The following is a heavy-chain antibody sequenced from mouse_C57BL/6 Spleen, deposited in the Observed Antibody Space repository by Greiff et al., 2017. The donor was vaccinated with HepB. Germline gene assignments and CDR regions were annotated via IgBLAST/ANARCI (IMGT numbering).Heavy chain of an antibody. D-gene: IGHD2-4*01. CDR1: GYTFTSYW. CDR3: ASGENYDKAWFAY. V-gene: IGHV1-52*01. CDR2: IDPSDSET. Sequence: QVQLQQPGAELVRPGSSVKLSCKASGYTFTSYWMHWVKQTPIQGLEWIGNIDPSDSETHYNQKFKDKATLTVDKSSSTAYMQLSSLTSEDSAVYYCASGENYDKAWFAYWGQGTLVTVSA. J-gene: IGHJ3*01.